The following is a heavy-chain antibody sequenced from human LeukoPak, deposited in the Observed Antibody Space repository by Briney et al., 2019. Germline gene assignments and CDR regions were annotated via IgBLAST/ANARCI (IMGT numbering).Heavy chain of an antibody. CDR1: GYTFTSHG. V-gene: IGHV1-46*01. Sequence: PGASVKVSCKASGYTFTSHGITWVRQAPGQGLEWMGIINPSGGSTSYAQKFQGRVTMTRDTSTSTVYMELSSLRSEDTAVYYCARDYYYDSSGAHPLYWGQGTLVTVSS. CDR3: ARDYYYDSSGAHPLY. J-gene: IGHJ4*02. CDR2: INPSGGST. D-gene: IGHD3-22*01.